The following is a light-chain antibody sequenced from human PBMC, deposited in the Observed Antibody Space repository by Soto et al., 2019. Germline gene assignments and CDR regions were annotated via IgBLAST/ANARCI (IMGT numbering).Light chain of an antibody. V-gene: IGLV1-40*01. Sequence: QSVLTQSPSVSGAPGQRVTLPCTGNSSNIGAGFDVHWYQQLPGTAPKLLIYSNTNRPSGVPDRFSGSKSGTSASLTVSGLQTEDEADYYCSSYTRSSTLVFGGGTKLTVL. CDR3: SSYTRSSTLV. CDR1: SSNIGAGFD. J-gene: IGLJ2*01. CDR2: SNT.